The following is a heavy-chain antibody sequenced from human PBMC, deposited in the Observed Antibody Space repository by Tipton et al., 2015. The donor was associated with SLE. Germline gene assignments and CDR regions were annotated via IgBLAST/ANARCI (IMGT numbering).Heavy chain of an antibody. J-gene: IGHJ5*02. Sequence: TLSLTCTISSGSVSSNSYSWDWIRQPPGKGLEWIGSLSYGRNTYYNPPLKSRATMSADTSKNQCSLKLTSVTAADTAVYYCARHDTNYGRNWFDPWGQGTLVTVSS. V-gene: IGHV4-39*01. D-gene: IGHD2-8*01. CDR3: ARHDTNYGRNWFDP. CDR1: SGSVSSNSYS. CDR2: LSYGRNT.